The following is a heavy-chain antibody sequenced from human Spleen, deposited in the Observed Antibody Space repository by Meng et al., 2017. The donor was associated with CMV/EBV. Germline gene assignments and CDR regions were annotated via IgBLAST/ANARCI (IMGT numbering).Heavy chain of an antibody. CDR3: ARAGIVGATASTFDY. Sequence: VPLQESGPGLVKPSQTLSLTCTVSGGSISSGDYYWSWIRQPPGKGLEWIGYIYYSGSTYYNPSLKSRVTISVDTSKNQFSLKLSSVTAADTAVYYCARAGIVGATASTFDYWGQGTLVTVPS. D-gene: IGHD1-26*01. CDR1: GGSISSGDYY. J-gene: IGHJ4*02. V-gene: IGHV4-30-4*08. CDR2: IYYSGST.